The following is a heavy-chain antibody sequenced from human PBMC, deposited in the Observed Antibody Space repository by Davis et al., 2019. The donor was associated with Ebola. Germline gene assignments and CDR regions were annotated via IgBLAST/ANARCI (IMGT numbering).Heavy chain of an antibody. CDR1: GYTFTNYD. CDR3: ARAIGVRRDGYNYPYFDY. Sequence: ASVKVSCKASGYTFTNYDINWVRQATGQGLEWMGWMNPNSGNTGYAQKFQGRVTMTRNTSISTAYMELSSLRSEDTAVYYCARAIGVRRDGYNYPYFDYWGQGTLVTVSS. D-gene: IGHD5-24*01. J-gene: IGHJ4*02. CDR2: MNPNSGNT. V-gene: IGHV1-8*01.